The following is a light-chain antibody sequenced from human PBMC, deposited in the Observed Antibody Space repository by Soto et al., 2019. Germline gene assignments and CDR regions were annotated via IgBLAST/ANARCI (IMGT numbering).Light chain of an antibody. CDR3: HHYHNYLWS. CDR2: AAS. V-gene: IGKV1-5*01. Sequence: DIQMTQPPSTLSASVGDTVTITCRASQSIDTWLAWHQQKPGRAPKLLIYAASTLETGVPSRFSGSGSGTEFTLTISSLQPDDFATYYCHHYHNYLWSFGQGTKVDIK. J-gene: IGKJ1*01. CDR1: QSIDTW.